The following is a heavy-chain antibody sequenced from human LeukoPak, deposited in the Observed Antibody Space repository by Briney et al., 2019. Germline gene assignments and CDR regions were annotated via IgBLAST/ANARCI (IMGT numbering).Heavy chain of an antibody. V-gene: IGHV1-2*02. CDR3: AREIGSVAGTLTWFDP. D-gene: IGHD6-19*01. Sequence: ASVKVSCKASGGTSSSYAISWVRQAPGQGLEWMGWINPNSGGTNYAQKFQGRVTMTRDTSISTAYMELSRLRSDATAVYYCAREIGSVAGTLTWFDPWGQGTLVTVSS. CDR1: GGTSSSYA. J-gene: IGHJ5*02. CDR2: INPNSGGT.